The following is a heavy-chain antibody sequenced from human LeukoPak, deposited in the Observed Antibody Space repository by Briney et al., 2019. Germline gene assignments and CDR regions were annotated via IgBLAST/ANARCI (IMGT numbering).Heavy chain of an antibody. CDR2: ISGSGGST. J-gene: IGHJ4*02. V-gene: IGHV3-23*01. Sequence: GGTLRLSCAASGFTFSSYGMSWVRQAPGKGLEWVSAISGSGGSTYYADSVKGRFTISRDNAKNSLYLQMNSLRAEDTAVYYCARGRKAGSLDYWGQGTLVTVSS. CDR1: GFTFSSYG. D-gene: IGHD1-1*01. CDR3: ARGRKAGSLDY.